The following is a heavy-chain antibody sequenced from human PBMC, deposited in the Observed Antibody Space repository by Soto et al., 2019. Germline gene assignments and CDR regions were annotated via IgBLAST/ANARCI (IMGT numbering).Heavy chain of an antibody. D-gene: IGHD2-15*01. V-gene: IGHV1-2*02. Sequence: ASVKVSCKTSEYTFTMYYLNWLRQSAGQGPEWMGWINPNSGDTKYAKKFQGRVTMTRDTSSSTAYMELRRLRHDDTAVYYCAREDIVMVDRGWFDPWGHGTLVTVSS. CDR1: EYTFTMYY. J-gene: IGHJ5*02. CDR3: AREDIVMVDRGWFDP. CDR2: INPNSGDT.